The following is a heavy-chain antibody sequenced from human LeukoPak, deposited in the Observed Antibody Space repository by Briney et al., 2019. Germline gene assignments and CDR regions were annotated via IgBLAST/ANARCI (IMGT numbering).Heavy chain of an antibody. CDR1: GYTFTSYY. J-gene: IGHJ4*02. D-gene: IGHD3-22*01. Sequence: VASVKVSCKASGYTFTSYYIHWVRQAPGQGLEWMGIINPSGGSTIYAQKFQGRVTMTRDMSTSTVYMELSSLRSEDTAVYYCARGGTMIVVGLIDYWGQGTLVTVSS. V-gene: IGHV1-46*01. CDR3: ARGGTMIVVGLIDY. CDR2: INPSGGST.